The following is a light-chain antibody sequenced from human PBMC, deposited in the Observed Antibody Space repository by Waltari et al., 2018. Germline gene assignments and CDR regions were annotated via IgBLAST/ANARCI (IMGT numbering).Light chain of an antibody. Sequence: QSVVTQPPSASGTPGQRVTLSCSGSSSNIGGDIVNWYQQFPGTAPKLLVYANNQLPSGVPGRFSGARSGTSASLVISGRQSEDEADYYCATWDASLDTWVFGGGTKVTVL. CDR3: ATWDASLDTWV. J-gene: IGLJ3*02. CDR2: ANN. CDR1: SSNIGGDI. V-gene: IGLV1-44*01.